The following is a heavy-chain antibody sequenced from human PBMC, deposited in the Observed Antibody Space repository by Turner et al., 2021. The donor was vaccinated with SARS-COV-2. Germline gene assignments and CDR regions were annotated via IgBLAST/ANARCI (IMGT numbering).Heavy chain of an antibody. CDR3: AKTIYSYGYNGYYFDY. CDR2: ISNDGSNK. CDR1: GFTFSSYG. D-gene: IGHD5-18*01. Sequence: QVQLVESGGGVVQPGRSLRLSCAASGFTFSSYGMHWVRQAPGKGLEWGAVISNDGSNKYYADSVKGRFTSSRDNSKNTLYLQMNSLRAEDTAVYYCAKTIYSYGYNGYYFDYWGRGTLVTVSS. V-gene: IGHV3-30*18. J-gene: IGHJ4*02.